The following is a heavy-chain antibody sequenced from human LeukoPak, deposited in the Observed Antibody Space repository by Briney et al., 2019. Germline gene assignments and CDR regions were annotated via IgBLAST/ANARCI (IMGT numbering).Heavy chain of an antibody. Sequence: PSETLSLTCTVFGGSISTSSYYWGWIRQPPGKGLEWIGSIYYSGSTYYNPSLKSRVTISVDTSKNQFSLKLSSVTAADTAVYYCASRPSVYTGGSNYYFHYGAREPLVTVPS. CDR1: GGSISTSSYY. CDR3: ASRPSVYTGGSNYYFHY. V-gene: IGHV4-39*01. J-gene: IGHJ4*02. CDR2: IYYSGST. D-gene: IGHD5-24*01.